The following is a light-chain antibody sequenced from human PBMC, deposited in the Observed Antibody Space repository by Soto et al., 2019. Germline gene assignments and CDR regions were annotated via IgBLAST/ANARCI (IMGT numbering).Light chain of an antibody. J-gene: IGLJ2*01. V-gene: IGLV2-23*01. CDR1: SSDVVSYNL. CDR2: DGS. CDR3: CSYAGSTSV. Sequence: QSALTQPASVSASPGQSITISCTGTSSDVVSYNLVSWYQQHPGKAPKLMIYDGSKRPSGVSNRFSGSKSGNTASLTISGLPAEDEADYYCCSYAGSTSVFGGGTKVTVL.